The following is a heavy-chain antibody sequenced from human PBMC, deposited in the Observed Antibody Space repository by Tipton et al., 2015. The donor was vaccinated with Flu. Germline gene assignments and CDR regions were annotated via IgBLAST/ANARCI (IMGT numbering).Heavy chain of an antibody. CDR1: GYSISTGYY. D-gene: IGHD3-10*01. CDR2: ISHSGST. J-gene: IGHJ4*02. Sequence: TLSLTCAVSGYSISTGYYWGWIRQPPGKGLEWIGSISHSGSTYYKPSLKSRVTISLDTFQNQFSLKLNSVTAADTAVYYCSRSTYYYGSGSSDYWGQETLVTVSS. CDR3: SRSTYYYGSGSSDY. V-gene: IGHV4-38-2*01.